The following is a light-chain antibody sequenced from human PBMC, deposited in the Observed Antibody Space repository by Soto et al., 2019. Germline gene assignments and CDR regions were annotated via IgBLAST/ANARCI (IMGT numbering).Light chain of an antibody. CDR3: QHYGNSLT. CDR2: GAS. CDR1: QSVSSSH. Sequence: EIVLTQSPGTLSLSPGESVTLSCRASQSVSSSHLAWYQQKPGQAPRLLIYGASRRATGIPDRFSGSGSGTDFTLTISRLQPEDFAVYYCQHYGNSLTFGGGTKVEIK. J-gene: IGKJ4*01. V-gene: IGKV3-20*01.